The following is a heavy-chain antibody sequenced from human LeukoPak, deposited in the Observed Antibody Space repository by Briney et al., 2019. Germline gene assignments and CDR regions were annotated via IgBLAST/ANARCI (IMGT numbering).Heavy chain of an antibody. Sequence: PSETLSLTCTVSGDSVTTTNFYWGWIRQAPGKGLEWIGSLYYGVNTYYKPSLKSRVTISVDTSLNQFSLILTSVTAADTGVYYCARLRVQQLASSYYMDVWGKGTTVPVSS. CDR2: LYYGVNT. J-gene: IGHJ6*03. CDR3: ARLRVQQLASSYYMDV. CDR1: GDSVTTTNFY. D-gene: IGHD6-13*01. V-gene: IGHV4-39*01.